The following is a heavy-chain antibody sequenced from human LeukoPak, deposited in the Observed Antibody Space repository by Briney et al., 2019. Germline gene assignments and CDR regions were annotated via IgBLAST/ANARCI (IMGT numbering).Heavy chain of an antibody. V-gene: IGHV3-21*01. D-gene: IGHD1-26*01. CDR1: GFIFKYYT. CDR2: IDSSGSYI. CDR3: ARDIHSSRFDY. Sequence: GGSLRLSCAASGFIFKYYTMNWVRQAPGKGPEWIASIDSSGSYIHYAASVKGRFTISRDNARDSVYLQMNNLRADDTAVYYCARDIHSSRFDYWGHGTLVTVSS. J-gene: IGHJ4*01.